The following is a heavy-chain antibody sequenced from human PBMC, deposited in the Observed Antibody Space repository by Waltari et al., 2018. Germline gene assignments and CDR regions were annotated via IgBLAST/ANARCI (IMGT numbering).Heavy chain of an antibody. J-gene: IGHJ5*02. Sequence: QLQLQESGPGLVKPSETLSLTCTVSGASISSRRSFWGWIRQSPGKGLEWIGTFYYGGSTYYNPSLGSRVTISVDTSKNEFSLRLTSVTAADAAVYYCARDHFSDLWFGFNWFDPWGQGTLVSVSS. V-gene: IGHV4-39*07. CDR2: FYYGGST. CDR1: GASISSRRSF. D-gene: IGHD3-3*01. CDR3: ARDHFSDLWFGFNWFDP.